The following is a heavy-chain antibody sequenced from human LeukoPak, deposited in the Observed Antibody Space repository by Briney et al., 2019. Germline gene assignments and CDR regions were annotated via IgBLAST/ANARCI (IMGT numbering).Heavy chain of an antibody. D-gene: IGHD5-24*01. V-gene: IGHV1-69*13. CDR3: ARDGDYRDGYNLPLFDY. CDR2: IIPIFGTA. CDR1: GGTFSSYA. J-gene: IGHJ4*02. Sequence: ASVKVSCKASGGTFSSYAISWVRQAPGKGLEWMGGIIPIFGTANYAQKFQGRVTITADESTSTAYMELSSLRSEDTAVYYCARDGDYRDGYNLPLFDYWGQGTLVTVSS.